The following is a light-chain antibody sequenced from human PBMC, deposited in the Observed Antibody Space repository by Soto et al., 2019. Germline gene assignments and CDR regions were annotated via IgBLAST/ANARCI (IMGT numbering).Light chain of an antibody. J-gene: IGLJ1*01. V-gene: IGLV1-40*01. CDR2: GNS. CDR1: SANIGAGYD. CDR3: QSYDSSLSGFYV. Sequence: QSVLTQPPSVSGAPGQRVTISCTGSSANIGAGYDVHWYQHLPGTAPKLLIYGNSNRPSGVPDRFSASKSGTSASLAITGLQAEDEADYYCQSYDSSLSGFYVFGTGTKGTVL.